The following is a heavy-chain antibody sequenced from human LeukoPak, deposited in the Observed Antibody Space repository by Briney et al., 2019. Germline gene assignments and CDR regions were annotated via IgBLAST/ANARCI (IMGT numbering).Heavy chain of an antibody. CDR1: GFALRSFE. V-gene: IGHV3-21*01. CDR3: ARGSGVQVWSSLDY. CDR2: ISSSGSYI. Sequence: GGSLRLSCAASGFALRSFEMNWIRQAPGKGLEWVSSISSSGSYIYYADSVKGRFTISRDNAKNSLHLQMNSLRAEDTAVYYCARGSGVQVWSSLDYWGQGTLVTVSS. J-gene: IGHJ4*02. D-gene: IGHD5-18*01.